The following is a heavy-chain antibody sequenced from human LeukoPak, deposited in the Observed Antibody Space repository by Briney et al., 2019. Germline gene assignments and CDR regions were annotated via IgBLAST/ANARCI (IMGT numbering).Heavy chain of an antibody. J-gene: IGHJ2*01. CDR2: IYYSGST. Sequence: PSETLSLTCAVYGGSFSDYYGSWIRQPPGKGLEWIGYIYYSGSTNYNPSLKSRVTISVDTSKNQFSLKLSSVTAADTAVYYCARSLSIFGVVPYWYFDLWGRGTLVTVSS. D-gene: IGHD3-3*01. CDR3: ARSLSIFGVVPYWYFDL. CDR1: GGSFSDYY. V-gene: IGHV4-59*01.